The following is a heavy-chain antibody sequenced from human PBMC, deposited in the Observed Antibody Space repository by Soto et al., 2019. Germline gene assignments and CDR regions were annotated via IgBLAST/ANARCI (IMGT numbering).Heavy chain of an antibody. Sequence: SETLSLTCTVSGGSISRSNYYWGWIRQPPGKGLEWIGSIFYSGSTYYNPSLTSRVTISVDTSKNHFSLRLTSVTAADTAVYYCARLVPYIVVAPPAQVTPTDYWGQGTLVTVSS. CDR3: ARLVPYIVVAPPAQVTPTDY. J-gene: IGHJ4*02. CDR2: IFYSGST. CDR1: GGSISRSNYY. V-gene: IGHV4-39*02. D-gene: IGHD2-2*01.